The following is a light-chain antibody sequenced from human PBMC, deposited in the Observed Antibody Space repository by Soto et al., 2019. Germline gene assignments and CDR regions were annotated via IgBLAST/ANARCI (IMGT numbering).Light chain of an antibody. J-gene: IGKJ5*01. Sequence: EIVLTQSPATLSLSPGERATLSCRASQSVSSYLAWYQQKPGQAPRLLIYDASNRATGIPARFSGSGSGTDFTLTISSLETEDFAVYCCQQRSNWPTTFGQGTRLEIK. CDR1: QSVSSY. V-gene: IGKV3-11*01. CDR3: QQRSNWPTT. CDR2: DAS.